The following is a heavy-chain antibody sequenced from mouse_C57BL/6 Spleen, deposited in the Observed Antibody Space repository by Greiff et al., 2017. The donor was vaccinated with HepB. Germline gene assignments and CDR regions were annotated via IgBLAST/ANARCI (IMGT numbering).Heavy chain of an antibody. CDR3: ARSYGSSWFAY. J-gene: IGHJ3*01. V-gene: IGHV7-3*01. Sequence: EVKLMESGGGLVQPGGSLSLSCAASGFTFTDYHMSWVRQPPGKALEWLGFIRNKANGYTTEYSASVQGRFTISRDNSQSILYLQMNALRAEDSATYYCARSYGSSWFAYWGQGTLVTVSA. D-gene: IGHD1-1*01. CDR2: IRNKANGYTT. CDR1: GFTFTDYH.